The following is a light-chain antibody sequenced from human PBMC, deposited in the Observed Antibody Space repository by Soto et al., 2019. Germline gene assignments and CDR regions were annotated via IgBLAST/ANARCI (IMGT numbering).Light chain of an antibody. V-gene: IGLV2-11*01. CDR2: DVD. CDR3: CSYSGTSTFF. CDR1: SSDVGVYNY. Sequence: QSALTQPRSVSGSPGQSVTISCTGTSSDVGVYNYVSWYQQHPGRAPKLIIYDVDKRPSGVPDRFSASKSDNTASLTISGLQPEDEAEYHCCSYSGTSTFFFGGGTKLTVL. J-gene: IGLJ1*01.